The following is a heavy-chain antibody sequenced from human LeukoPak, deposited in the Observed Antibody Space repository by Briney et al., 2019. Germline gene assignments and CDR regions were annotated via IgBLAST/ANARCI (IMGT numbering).Heavy chain of an antibody. Sequence: SETLSLTCAVYGGSFSGYYWSWLRQPPGKGLEWIGEINHSGSTNYNPSLKSRVTISVDTSKNQFSLRLSSVTAADTAVYYCARETADSSGYYYVDYWGQGTLVTVSS. V-gene: IGHV4-34*01. CDR3: ARETADSSGYYYVDY. CDR1: GGSFSGYY. J-gene: IGHJ4*02. D-gene: IGHD3-22*01. CDR2: INHSGST.